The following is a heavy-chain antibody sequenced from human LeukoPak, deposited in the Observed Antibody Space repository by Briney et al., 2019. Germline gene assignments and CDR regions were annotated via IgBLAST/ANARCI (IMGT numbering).Heavy chain of an antibody. D-gene: IGHD2-15*01. CDR2: INPSDGST. Sequence: ASVKVSCKASGDSFTKYYMHWVRQAPGQGLEWMGIINPSDGSTTYTQKFQGRVTMTTDTSTSTVNMELSSLRSEDTAVYYCAPSVRSGGSYYFDYWGQGTLVTVSP. J-gene: IGHJ4*02. CDR1: GDSFTKYY. V-gene: IGHV1-46*01. CDR3: APSVRSGGSYYFDY.